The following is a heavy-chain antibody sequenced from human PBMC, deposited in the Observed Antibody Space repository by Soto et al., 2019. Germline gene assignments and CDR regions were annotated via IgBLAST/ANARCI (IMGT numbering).Heavy chain of an antibody. CDR2: IWHDGMNK. D-gene: IGHD3-10*01. CDR3: ARHRGSDDPIDY. J-gene: IGHJ4*02. V-gene: IGHV3-33*01. Sequence: QVQLVESGGGVVQPERSLTLSCAASGFTFSSYGMHWVRQAPGKGLEWVAVIWHDGMNKYYADSVRGRFTISRDNSKNTLYLQMNSLRAEDTAVYYCARHRGSDDPIDYWGQGTLVTVSS. CDR1: GFTFSSYG.